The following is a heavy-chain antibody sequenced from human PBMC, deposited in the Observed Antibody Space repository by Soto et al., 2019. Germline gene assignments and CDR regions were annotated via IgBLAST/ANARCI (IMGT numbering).Heavy chain of an antibody. CDR2: ISYDGSNK. J-gene: IGHJ4*02. D-gene: IGHD3-22*01. V-gene: IGHV3-30-3*01. Sequence: HPGGSLRLSCAASGFTFSSYAMHWVRQAPGKGLEWVAVISYDGSNKYYADSVKSRFTISRDNSKNTLYLQMNSLRAEDTAVYYCARDPYYDSSGYYNFDYWGQGTLVTVSS. CDR1: GFTFSSYA. CDR3: ARDPYYDSSGYYNFDY.